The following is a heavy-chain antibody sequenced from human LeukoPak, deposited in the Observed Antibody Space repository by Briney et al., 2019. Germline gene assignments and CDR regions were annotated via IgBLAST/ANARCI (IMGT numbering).Heavy chain of an antibody. CDR3: ARCGSNRGYHYMDD. D-gene: IGHD2/OR15-2a*01. J-gene: IGHJ6*03. CDR1: GGSISSGGYY. CDR2: THYSGST. V-gene: IGHV4-61*08. Sequence: KTSETLSLTCTVSGGSISSGGYYWSWIRQHPGKGLEWIGYTHYSGSTNYNPSLKSRVTMSVDTSKNQFSLKVTSVTAADTAVYYCARCGSNRGYHYMDDWGKGTTVTVSS.